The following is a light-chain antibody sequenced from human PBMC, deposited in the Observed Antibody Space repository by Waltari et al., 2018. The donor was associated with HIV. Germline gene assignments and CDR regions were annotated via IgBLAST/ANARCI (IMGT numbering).Light chain of an antibody. J-gene: IGKJ1*01. Sequence: EIVLKQSPDTLSVSPGETATLSCRASQRVANNYLAWYQHKPGQAPRLLVYGASSRASGIPGRFSCSGSGTDFTLTITGLEPEDFVLYYCQQYDSSPTFGQGTKV. V-gene: IGKV3-20*01. CDR2: GAS. CDR1: QRVANNY. CDR3: QQYDSSPT.